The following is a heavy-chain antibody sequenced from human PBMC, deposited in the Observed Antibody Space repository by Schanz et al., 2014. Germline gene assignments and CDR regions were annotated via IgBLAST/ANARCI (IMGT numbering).Heavy chain of an antibody. CDR1: GFTLSNYA. CDR3: ARGGPAYYFDD. Sequence: EVQLAESGGGLVQPGGSLRLSCAASGFTLSNYAMSWVRQAPGKGLLWVSAISASGGTTYYADSVKGRFTISRDNSKNTLYLQMNSLRAEDTAVYYCARGGPAYYFDDWGQGTLVTVSS. V-gene: IGHV3-23*04. CDR2: ISASGGTT. J-gene: IGHJ4*02.